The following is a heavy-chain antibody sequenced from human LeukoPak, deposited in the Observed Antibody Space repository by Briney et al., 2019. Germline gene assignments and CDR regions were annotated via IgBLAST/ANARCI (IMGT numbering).Heavy chain of an antibody. CDR3: AKSLADGLAFYHY. D-gene: IGHD3-16*01. J-gene: IGHJ4*02. Sequence: GGSLRLSCAASGFTFSSYAMTWVRQAPGKGLEWVSAISGRGTTTYYADSVKGRFTVSRDNSRDTLYLQMNSLRAEDTAVYYCAKSLADGLAFYHYWGQGTLVTVSS. CDR2: ISGRGTTT. CDR1: GFTFSSYA. V-gene: IGHV3-23*01.